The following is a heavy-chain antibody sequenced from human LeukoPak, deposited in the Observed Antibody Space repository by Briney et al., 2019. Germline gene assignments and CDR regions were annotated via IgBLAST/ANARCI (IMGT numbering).Heavy chain of an antibody. CDR1: GYTFTGYY. CDR2: INPNSGGT. D-gene: IGHD3-10*01. CDR3: ARDRVGDY. Sequence: ASVKVSCKASGYTFTGYYMHWVRQAPGQGLKWMGWINPNSGGTNYAQKFQGRVTMTRDTSTTTAYMELRSLRSDDTAVYYCARDRVGDYWGQGTQVTVSS. J-gene: IGHJ4*02. V-gene: IGHV1-2*02.